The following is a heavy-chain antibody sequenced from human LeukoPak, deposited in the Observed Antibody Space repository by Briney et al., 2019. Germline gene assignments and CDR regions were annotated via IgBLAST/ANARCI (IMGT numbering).Heavy chain of an antibody. Sequence: SETLSLTCTVSGGSISSGGYSWSWIRQPPGKGLEWIGYIYHSGSTYYNPSLKSRVTISVDRSKNQFSLKLSSVTAADTAVYYCAGWWAAAGTDYWGQGTLVTVSS. CDR3: AGWWAAAGTDY. D-gene: IGHD6-13*01. J-gene: IGHJ4*02. V-gene: IGHV4-30-2*01. CDR1: GGSISSGGYS. CDR2: IYHSGST.